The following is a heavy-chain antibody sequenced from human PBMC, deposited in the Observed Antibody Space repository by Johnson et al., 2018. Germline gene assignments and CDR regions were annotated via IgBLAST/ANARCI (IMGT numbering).Heavy chain of an antibody. V-gene: IGHV3-21*01. CDR3: SRGWIRIVATINPSGDV. CDR2: ISRSSSYI. Sequence: VQLQESGGGLVKPGGSLRLSCAASGFTFSSYSMNWVRPAPGKGLAWVSSISRSSSYIYYADSVQGRLTISRDNAKNSLDLQMNSLRAEDTAVYYWSRGWIRIVATINPSGDVWGQGTTVTVSS. D-gene: IGHD5-12*01. CDR1: GFTFSSYS. J-gene: IGHJ6*02.